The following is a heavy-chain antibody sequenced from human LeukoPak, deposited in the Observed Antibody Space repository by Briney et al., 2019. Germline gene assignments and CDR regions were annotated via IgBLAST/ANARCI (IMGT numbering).Heavy chain of an antibody. D-gene: IGHD3-10*01. Sequence: ASVKVSCKASGYTFTSYYMHWVRQAPGQGLEWMGIINPSGGSTSYAQKFQGRVTMTRDMSTSTVYMELSSLRSEDTAVYYCARAQWFGELLWSGAFDIWGQGTMVTVSS. CDR1: GYTFTSYY. CDR3: ARAQWFGELLWSGAFDI. J-gene: IGHJ3*02. V-gene: IGHV1-46*01. CDR2: INPSGGST.